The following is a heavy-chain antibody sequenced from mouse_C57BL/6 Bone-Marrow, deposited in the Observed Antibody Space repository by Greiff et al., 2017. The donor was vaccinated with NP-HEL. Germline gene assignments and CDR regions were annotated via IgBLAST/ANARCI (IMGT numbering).Heavy chain of an antibody. CDR3: ARGLLWLRRRDYYAMDY. CDR2: IHPNSGST. Sequence: QVQLQQPGAELVKPGASVKLSCKASGYTFTSYWMHWVKQRPGQGLEWIGMIHPNSGSTNYNEKFKSKATLTVDKSSSTAYMQLSSLTSVHSAVYYCARGLLWLRRRDYYAMDYWGQGTSVTVSS. J-gene: IGHJ4*01. V-gene: IGHV1-64*01. CDR1: GYTFTSYW. D-gene: IGHD2-2*01.